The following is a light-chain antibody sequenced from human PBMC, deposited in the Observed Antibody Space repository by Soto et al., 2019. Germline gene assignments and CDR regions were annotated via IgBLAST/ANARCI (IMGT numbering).Light chain of an antibody. CDR3: QQYNNWPPWT. J-gene: IGKJ1*01. V-gene: IGKV3-15*01. CDR2: GAS. CDR1: QSVSSN. Sequence: EIVMTQSPATLSVSPGERATLSCRASQSVSSNLAWYQQKPGQAPRLLIYGASTRATGIPARFSGSGSGKEFTPTISSLQSEDFAVYYCQQYNNWPPWTFGQGTKV.